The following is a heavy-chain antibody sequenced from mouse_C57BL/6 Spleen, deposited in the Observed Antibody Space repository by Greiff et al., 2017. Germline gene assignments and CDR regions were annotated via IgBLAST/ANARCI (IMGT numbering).Heavy chain of an antibody. D-gene: IGHD2-4*01. J-gene: IGHJ3*01. CDR2: IDPSDSET. Sequence: QVQLQQPGAELVRPGSSVKLSCKASGYTFTSYWMHWVKQRPIQGLEWIGNIDPSDSETHYNQKFKDKATLTVDKSSSTAYMQLSSLTSKYSAVYYYARESYDYDWFAYWGQGTLVTVSA. V-gene: IGHV1-52*01. CDR1: GYTFTSYW. CDR3: ARESYDYDWFAY.